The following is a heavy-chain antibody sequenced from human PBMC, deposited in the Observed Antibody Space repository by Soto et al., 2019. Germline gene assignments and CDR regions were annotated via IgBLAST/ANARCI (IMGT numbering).Heavy chain of an antibody. CDR3: AREITIFGVVRHEGMDV. CDR2: INPNSGGT. J-gene: IGHJ6*02. Sequence: ASVKVSRKASGYTFTGYYMHWVRQAPGQGLEWMGWINPNSGGTNYAQKFQGWVTMTRDTSISTAYMELSRLRSDDTAVYYCAREITIFGVVRHEGMDVWGQGTTVTVSS. V-gene: IGHV1-2*04. CDR1: GYTFTGYY. D-gene: IGHD3-3*01.